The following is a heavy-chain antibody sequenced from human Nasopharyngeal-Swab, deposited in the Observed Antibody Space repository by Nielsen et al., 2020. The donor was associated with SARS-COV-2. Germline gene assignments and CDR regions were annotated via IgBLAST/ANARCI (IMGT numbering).Heavy chain of an antibody. D-gene: IGHD3-10*01. J-gene: IGHJ3*02. V-gene: IGHV3-13*01. CDR3: AKRQAVFLLWVGKGEEALDI. CDR1: GFTFSSYD. Sequence: GGSLRLSCAASGFTFSSYDMHWVRQATGKGLEWVSAIGTAGDTYYPGSVKGRFTISRDSSKKMVYLQMNSLRTEDTAVYYCAKRQAVFLLWVGKGEEALDIWGQGTMVTVST. CDR2: IGTAGDT.